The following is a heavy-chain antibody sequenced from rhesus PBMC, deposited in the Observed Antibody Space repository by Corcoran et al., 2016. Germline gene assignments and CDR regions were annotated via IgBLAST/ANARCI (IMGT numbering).Heavy chain of an antibody. CDR2: IGVSSGNT. J-gene: IGHJ4*01. CDR1: GYSISSGYG. Sequence: QVQLQESGPGLVKPSETLSLTCAVSGYSISSGYGWSWIRHPPGNGLAWFGFIGVSSGNTNNNPSLKSRVTISKDTSKNQFSMKLTSVTAADTAVYYCARLCPGIAGTTGSFDYWGQGVLVTVSS. V-gene: IGHV4-127*01. D-gene: IGHD1-20*01. CDR3: ARLCPGIAGTTGSFDY.